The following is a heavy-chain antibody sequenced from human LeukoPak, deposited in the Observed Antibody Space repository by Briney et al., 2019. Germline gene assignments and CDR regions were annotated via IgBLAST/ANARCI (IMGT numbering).Heavy chain of an antibody. D-gene: IGHD3-22*01. V-gene: IGHV1-18*01. J-gene: IGHJ4*02. CDR1: GYTFTSYG. CDR2: ISAYNGNT. CDR3: ARDRIYDSSGYYAY. Sequence: ASVKVSCKASGYTFTSYGISWVRQAPGQGLEWMGWISAYNGNTNYAQKLQGRVTMTTDTSTSTAYMEPRSLRSDDTAVYYCARDRIYDSSGYYAYWGQGTLVTVSS.